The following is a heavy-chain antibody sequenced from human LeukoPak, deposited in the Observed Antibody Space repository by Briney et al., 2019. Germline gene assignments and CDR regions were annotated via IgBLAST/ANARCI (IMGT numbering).Heavy chain of an antibody. Sequence: SETLSLTCTASGGSISNYYWTWIRQSPGKGLEWIGYMYYSGATNYNPSLRSRVAMSVDTSKSQVSLRLSSVTAADTAVYYCAKSPLANCGGDCYVDGWGQGTLVTVSS. CDR2: MYYSGAT. D-gene: IGHD2-21*02. CDR3: AKSPLANCGGDCYVDG. CDR1: GGSISNYY. J-gene: IGHJ5*02. V-gene: IGHV4-59*01.